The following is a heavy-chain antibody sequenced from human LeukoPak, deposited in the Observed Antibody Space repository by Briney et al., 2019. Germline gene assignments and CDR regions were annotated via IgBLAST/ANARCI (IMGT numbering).Heavy chain of an antibody. V-gene: IGHV3-21*01. CDR1: GFTFSSYS. CDR2: ISSSNSYI. J-gene: IGHJ4*02. CDR3: ARDHQEYCSGGSCTYFDY. Sequence: GGSLRLSCAASGFTFSSYSMNWVRQAPGKGLEWVSSISSSNSYIYYTDSVKGRFTISRDNAKNSLYLQMNSLRAEDTAVYYCARDHQEYCSGGSCTYFDYWGQGTLVTVSS. D-gene: IGHD2-15*01.